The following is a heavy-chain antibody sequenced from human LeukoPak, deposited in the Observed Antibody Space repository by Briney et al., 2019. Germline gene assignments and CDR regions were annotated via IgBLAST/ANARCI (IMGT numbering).Heavy chain of an antibody. V-gene: IGHV3-23*01. D-gene: IGHD3-10*01. Sequence: PGGSLRLSCAASGFTFSSHAMNWVRRAPGKGLEWVSGITDSADNTYYADSVRGRFTISRDNSKNTLYLQMDRLRAEDTAIYYCAKDHWFEFDYWGQGTRVTVSS. CDR1: GFTFSSHA. CDR3: AKDHWFEFDY. CDR2: ITDSADNT. J-gene: IGHJ4*02.